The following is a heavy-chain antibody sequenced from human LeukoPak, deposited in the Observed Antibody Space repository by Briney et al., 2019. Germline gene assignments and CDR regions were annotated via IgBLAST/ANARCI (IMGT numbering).Heavy chain of an antibody. J-gene: IGHJ3*02. Sequence: GESLKISCKGSGYSFTNYWIGWVRQMPGKGLEWMGIIYPGDSDTRYSPSFQCQVTISADKSISTSYLQWSSLKASDTAMYSCATTLWVNGFDIWGQGTMVTVSS. CDR3: ATTLWVNGFDI. V-gene: IGHV5-51*01. CDR1: GYSFTNYW. D-gene: IGHD2-21*01. CDR2: IYPGDSDT.